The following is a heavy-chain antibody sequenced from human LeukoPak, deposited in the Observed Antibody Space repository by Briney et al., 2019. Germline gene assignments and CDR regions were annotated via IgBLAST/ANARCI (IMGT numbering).Heavy chain of an antibody. Sequence: GGSLRLSCVASGFPFGSYGMSWVRQAPGKGLEWVSLISGGTTVIYYADSVKGRFTISRDNSRNTLYLQMNSLRVDDTAVYYCGKNVRRLGDHDYWGQGTLVTVSS. CDR1: GFPFGSYG. V-gene: IGHV3-23*01. D-gene: IGHD3-10*02. CDR3: GKNVRRLGDHDY. J-gene: IGHJ4*02. CDR2: ISGGTTVI.